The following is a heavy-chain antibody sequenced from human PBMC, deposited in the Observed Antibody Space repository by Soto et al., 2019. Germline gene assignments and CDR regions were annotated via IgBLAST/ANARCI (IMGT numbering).Heavy chain of an antibody. CDR2: MFYGVST. Sequence: PSETLSLTCTVSGSSINSSGYYWGWIRQPPGKGLKWIGSMFYGVSTYYNPSLKSRVTVSVDTSKNQFSLNLRSLTAADTAVYYCARLPSRHLVDHWGQGTLVTVSS. CDR1: GSSINSSGYY. CDR3: ARLPSRHLVDH. V-gene: IGHV4-39*01. D-gene: IGHD3-3*02. J-gene: IGHJ4*02.